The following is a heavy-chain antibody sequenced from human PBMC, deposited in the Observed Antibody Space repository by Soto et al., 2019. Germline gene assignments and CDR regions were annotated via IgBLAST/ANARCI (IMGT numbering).Heavy chain of an antibody. Sequence: SETLSLTCTVSGGSISSYYWSWIRQPPGKGLEWIGYIYYSGSTNYNPSLKSRVTISVDTSKNQFSLKLSSVTAADTAVYYCARAGSYSLSAVFDYWGQGTRVTVSS. CDR1: GGSISSYY. J-gene: IGHJ4*02. D-gene: IGHD1-26*01. CDR3: ARAGSYSLSAVFDY. V-gene: IGHV4-59*01. CDR2: IYYSGST.